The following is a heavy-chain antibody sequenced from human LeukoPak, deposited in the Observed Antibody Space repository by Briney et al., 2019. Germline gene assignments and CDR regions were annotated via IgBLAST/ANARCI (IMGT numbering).Heavy chain of an antibody. J-gene: IGHJ4*02. CDR1: GFTFSDYY. CDR2: ISSSGSTI. Sequence: GGSLRLSCAASGFTFSDYYMSWIRQAPGKGLEWVSYISSSGSTIYYADSVKGRFTISRDNAKNSLYLQMNSLRAEDTAVYYCARSATLVVVAATLDYWGQGTLVTVYS. D-gene: IGHD2-15*01. V-gene: IGHV3-11*01. CDR3: ARSATLVVVAATLDY.